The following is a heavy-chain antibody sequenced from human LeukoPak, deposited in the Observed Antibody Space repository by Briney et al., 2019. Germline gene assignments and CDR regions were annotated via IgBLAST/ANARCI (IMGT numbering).Heavy chain of an antibody. CDR1: GGTFSSYA. CDR3: AREFVRYSGYEGPTVDY. CDR2: IIPIFGTA. V-gene: IGHV1-69*05. D-gene: IGHD5-12*01. Sequence: GSSVKVSCKASGGTFSSYAISWVRQAPGQGLEWMGGIIPIFGTANYAQKFQGRVTMTRDTSISTAYMELSRLRSDDTAVYYCAREFVRYSGYEGPTVDYWGQGTLVTVSS. J-gene: IGHJ4*02.